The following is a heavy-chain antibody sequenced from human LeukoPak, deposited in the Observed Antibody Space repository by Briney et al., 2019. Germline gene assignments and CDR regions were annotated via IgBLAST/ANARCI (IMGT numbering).Heavy chain of an antibody. CDR2: INHSGST. CDR3: ARGLGRGSPPRLWAKNWFDP. Sequence: PSETLSLTCAVYGGSFSGYYWSWIRQPPGKGQEWIGEINHSGSTNYNPSLKSRVTISVDTSKNQFSLKLSSVTAADTAVYYCARGLGRGSPPRLWAKNWFDPWGQGTLVTVSS. V-gene: IGHV4-34*01. CDR1: GGSFSGYY. J-gene: IGHJ5*02. D-gene: IGHD2-15*01.